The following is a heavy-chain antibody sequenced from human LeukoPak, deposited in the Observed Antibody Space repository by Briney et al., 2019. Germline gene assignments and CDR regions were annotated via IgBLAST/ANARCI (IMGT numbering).Heavy chain of an antibody. CDR2: IYYSGST. D-gene: IGHD2-8*01. V-gene: IGHV4-39*07. J-gene: IGHJ4*02. CDR1: GGSISSSSYY. Sequence: PSETLSLTCTVSGGSISSSSYYWGWIRQPPGKGLEWIGSIYYSGSTYYNPSLKSRVTISVDTSKNQFSLKLSSVTAADTAVYYCARGDRYCTNGVCCIPWFDYWGQGTLVTVPS. CDR3: ARGDRYCTNGVCCIPWFDY.